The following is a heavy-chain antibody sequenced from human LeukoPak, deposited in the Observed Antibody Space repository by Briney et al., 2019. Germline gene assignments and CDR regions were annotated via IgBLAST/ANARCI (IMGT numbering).Heavy chain of an antibody. Sequence: ASVKVSCKGSGGTFSRYAFTWVRQAPGQGLGWMGGIIPIFGTANYAQKFQGRVTITADESTSTAYMELSSLRSEDTAVYYCARVGYYYDSSGYYYVDYFDYWGQGTLVTVSS. CDR2: IIPIFGTA. CDR1: GGTFSRYA. J-gene: IGHJ4*02. V-gene: IGHV1-69*13. CDR3: ARVGYYYDSSGYYYVDYFDY. D-gene: IGHD3-22*01.